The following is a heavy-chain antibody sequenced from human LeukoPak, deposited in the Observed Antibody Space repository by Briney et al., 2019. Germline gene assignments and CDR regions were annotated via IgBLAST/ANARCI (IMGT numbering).Heavy chain of an antibody. Sequence: EASVKVSCKASGGTFSSYAISWVRQAPGQGLEWMGRIIPIFGTANYAQKFQGRVTFTTDESTSTAYMELSSLRSEDTAVYYCARDPPTMVRGSEFINWFDPWGQGTLVTVSS. D-gene: IGHD3-10*01. V-gene: IGHV1-69*05. J-gene: IGHJ5*02. CDR3: ARDPPTMVRGSEFINWFDP. CDR1: GGTFSSYA. CDR2: IIPIFGTA.